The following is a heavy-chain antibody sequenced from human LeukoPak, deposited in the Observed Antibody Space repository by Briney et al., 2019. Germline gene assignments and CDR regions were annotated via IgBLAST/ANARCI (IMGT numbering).Heavy chain of an antibody. V-gene: IGHV1-3*02. CDR1: GYTFTSYA. D-gene: IGHD2-2*01. J-gene: IGHJ3*02. CDR3: ARGVVAAAQVTNDASDI. CDR2: SNAGNGNT. Sequence: ASVKVSCKASGYTFTSYAMHWVRQAPGQRLEWMGWSNAGNGNTKYSQEFQGRVTITRDTSASTAYMELSSLRSEDTAAYYCARGVVAAAQVTNDASDIWGQGTMVTVSS.